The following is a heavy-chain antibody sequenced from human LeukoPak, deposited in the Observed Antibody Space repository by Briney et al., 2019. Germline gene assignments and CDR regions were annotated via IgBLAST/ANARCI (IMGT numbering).Heavy chain of an antibody. CDR3: TGSYYYDSSGYYSFDY. V-gene: IGHV3-73*01. J-gene: IGHJ4*02. CDR2: IRSKANSYAT. CDR1: GFTFSGSA. Sequence: GGSLRLSCAASGFTFSGSAMRWVRQASGKGLEWVGRIRSKANSYATAYAASVKGRFTISRDDSKNTAYLQMNSLKTEDTAVYYCTGSYYYDSSGYYSFDYWGQGTLVTVSS. D-gene: IGHD3-22*01.